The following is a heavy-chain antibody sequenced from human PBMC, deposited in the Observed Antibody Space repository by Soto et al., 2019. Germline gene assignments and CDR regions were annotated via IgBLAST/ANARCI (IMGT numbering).Heavy chain of an antibody. J-gene: IGHJ6*02. CDR3: ARQDRRWIRRLGALYYGMDV. CDR1: GYIFSDYY. D-gene: IGHD5-18*01. CDR2: ISAYNGNT. Sequence: ASVKVSCKASGYIFSDYYIHWVRQAPGQGLEWMGWISAYNGNTNYAQKLQGRVTMTTDTSTSTAYMELRSLRSDDTAGYYCARQDRRWIRRLGALYYGMDVWGHGTAVTVSS. V-gene: IGHV1-18*04.